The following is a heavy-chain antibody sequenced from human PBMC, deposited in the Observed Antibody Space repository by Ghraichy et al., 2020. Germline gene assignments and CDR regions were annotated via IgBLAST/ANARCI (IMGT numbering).Heavy chain of an antibody. Sequence: LTCAASGFTVSSNYMSWVRQAPGKGLEWVSVIYSGGSTYYADSVKGRFTISRDNSKNTLYLQMNSLRAEDTAVYYCARDGSSWSLDFDYWGQGTLVTVSS. D-gene: IGHD6-13*01. CDR3: ARDGSSWSLDFDY. J-gene: IGHJ4*02. CDR1: GFTVSSNY. V-gene: IGHV3-66*01. CDR2: IYSGGST.